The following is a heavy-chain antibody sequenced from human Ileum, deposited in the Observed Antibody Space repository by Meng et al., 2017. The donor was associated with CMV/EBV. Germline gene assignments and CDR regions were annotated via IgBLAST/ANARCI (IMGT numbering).Heavy chain of an antibody. D-gene: IGHD6-19*01. CDR1: GGSISSYY. CDR2: IYYSGST. J-gene: IGHJ4*02. CDR3: ARHYSGWSYYFDH. Sequence: SETLSLTCTVSGGSISSYYWSWIRQPPGKGLEWIGYIYYSGSTNYNPSLKSRVTISVDTSKNQFSLKLSSVTAADTAVYYCARHYSGWSYYFDHWGQGTLVTVSS. V-gene: IGHV4-59*01.